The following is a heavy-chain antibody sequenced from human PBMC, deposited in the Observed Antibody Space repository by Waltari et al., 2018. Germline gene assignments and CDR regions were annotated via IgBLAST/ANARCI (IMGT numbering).Heavy chain of an antibody. CDR3: ASDTGALWMDV. J-gene: IGHJ6*02. V-gene: IGHV1-46*01. CDR2: INPSGGST. D-gene: IGHD2-21*01. CDR1: EYTFTSSY. Sequence: QVQLVQSGAEVKKPGASVKISCKTSEYTFTSSYVHWVRQAPGQGLEWMGIINPSGGSTIYAQKFQGRVIMTRDTSTSTVYMELSSLRSEDTAVYYCASDTGALWMDVWGQGTTVTVSS.